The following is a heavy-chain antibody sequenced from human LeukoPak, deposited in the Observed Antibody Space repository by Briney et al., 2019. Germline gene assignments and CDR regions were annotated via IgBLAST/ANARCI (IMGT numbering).Heavy chain of an antibody. Sequence: GGSLRLSCAASGFIFSDHYIDWVRQAPGKGLEWVGRTRNKANSDATEYAASVKGRFTISRDDSKNSLYLQMNSLKTEDTAVYYCTKGYSGSLTYALDNWGQGTMVTVSS. D-gene: IGHD1-26*01. CDR3: TKGYSGSLTYALDN. CDR2: TRNKANSDAT. V-gene: IGHV3-72*01. CDR1: GFIFSDHY. J-gene: IGHJ3*02.